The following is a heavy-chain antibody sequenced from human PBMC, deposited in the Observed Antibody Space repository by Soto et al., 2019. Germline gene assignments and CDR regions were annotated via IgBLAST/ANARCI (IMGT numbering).Heavy chain of an antibody. J-gene: IGHJ4*02. V-gene: IGHV1-8*01. CDR1: GYTFTSYD. CDR3: ARMYDFWSGYPAPDFDY. CDR2: MNPNSGNT. Sequence: QVQLVQSGAEVKKPGASVKVSCKASGYTFTSYDINWVRQATGQGLEWMGWMNPNSGNTGNAQKFQGRVTMTRNTSISTAYMELSSLRSEDTAVYYCARMYDFWSGYPAPDFDYWGQGTLVTVSS. D-gene: IGHD3-3*01.